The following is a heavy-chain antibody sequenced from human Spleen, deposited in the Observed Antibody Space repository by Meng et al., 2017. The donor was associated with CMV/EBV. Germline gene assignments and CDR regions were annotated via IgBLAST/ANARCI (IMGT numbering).Heavy chain of an antibody. Sequence: GESLKISCAASGFTFSSNAMTWVRQAPGKGLEWVSHISGSGGGTYYADSVRGRFTISRDNSKITLYLQMNSLRAEDTAVYYCAREDEDYYPSGTYDHWGQGTLVTVSS. J-gene: IGHJ4*02. CDR1: GFTFSSNA. CDR3: AREDEDYYPSGTYDH. D-gene: IGHD3-10*01. V-gene: IGHV3-23*01. CDR2: ISGSGGGT.